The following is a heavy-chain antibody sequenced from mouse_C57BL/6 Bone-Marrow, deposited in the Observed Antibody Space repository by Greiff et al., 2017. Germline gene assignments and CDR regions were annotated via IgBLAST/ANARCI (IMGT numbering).Heavy chain of an antibody. Sequence: QVQLQQPGAELVKPGASVKLSCKASGYTFTSYWMQWVKQRPGQGLEWIGEIDPSDSYTNYNQKFKGKATLTVDTSSSPAYIQLSSLTSEDSAIYYCAREGYYGSSWFAYWGQGTLVTVSA. CDR3: AREGYYGSSWFAY. D-gene: IGHD1-1*01. V-gene: IGHV1-50*01. J-gene: IGHJ3*01. CDR1: GYTFTSYW. CDR2: IDPSDSYT.